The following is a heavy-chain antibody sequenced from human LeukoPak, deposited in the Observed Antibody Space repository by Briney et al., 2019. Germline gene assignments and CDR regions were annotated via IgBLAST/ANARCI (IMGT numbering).Heavy chain of an antibody. Sequence: PGRSLRLSCAASGFTFSSYGMHWVRQAPGKGLEWVANIKEDGSEKNYVDSVKGRFTISRDNAKNSLYLQINSLRAEDTAVYYCVRSGSDFDYWGQGTLVTVSS. CDR1: GFTFSSYG. CDR2: IKEDGSEK. V-gene: IGHV3-7*01. CDR3: VRSGSDFDY. J-gene: IGHJ4*01.